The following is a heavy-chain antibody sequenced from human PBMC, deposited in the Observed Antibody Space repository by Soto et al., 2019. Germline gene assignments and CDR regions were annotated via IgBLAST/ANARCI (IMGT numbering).Heavy chain of an antibody. J-gene: IGHJ5*02. CDR2: INPGDSDT. Sequence: EVQLVQSGAEVKKAGESLKISCQGSGYSFTNYWVGWVRQIPGRGLEGMGIINPGDSDTRYSPFFQGQVTISADKSISTAYLQWSSLKASDTAMYYCARHNRYSSTWFEGWFDPWGQGTLVTVSS. CDR1: GYSFTNYW. D-gene: IGHD6-13*01. CDR3: ARHNRYSSTWFEGWFDP. V-gene: IGHV5-51*03.